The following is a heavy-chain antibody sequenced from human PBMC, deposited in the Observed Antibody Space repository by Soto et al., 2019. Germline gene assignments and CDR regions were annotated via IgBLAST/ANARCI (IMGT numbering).Heavy chain of an antibody. D-gene: IGHD6-19*01. Sequence: ASVKVSCKASGYTFTSYDINWVRQATGQGLERMGWMNPNSGNTGYAQKFQGRVTMTRNTSISTAYMELSRLRSEDTAVYYCAVKPGYSRGWYLWYPDTKVDYWG. CDR2: MNPNSGNT. V-gene: IGHV1-8*01. J-gene: IGHJ4*01. CDR1: GYTFTSYD. CDR3: AVKPGYSRGWYLWYPDTKVDY.